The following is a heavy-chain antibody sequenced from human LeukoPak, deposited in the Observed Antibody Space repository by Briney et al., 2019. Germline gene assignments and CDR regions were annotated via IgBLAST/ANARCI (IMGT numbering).Heavy chain of an antibody. CDR1: GGSMRNYY. CDR3: ARGWASSWYYFDF. CDR2: TYDSGSS. Sequence: PSDTLSLTCAVSGGSMRNYYWSWIRHPPGKGLEWIGYTYDSGSSSYNPSLRSRVSISIDTSKNQFSLNLSSVTAADTAVYYCARGWASSWYYFDFWGQGTLVTVSS. J-gene: IGHJ4*02. V-gene: IGHV4-59*01. D-gene: IGHD2-2*01.